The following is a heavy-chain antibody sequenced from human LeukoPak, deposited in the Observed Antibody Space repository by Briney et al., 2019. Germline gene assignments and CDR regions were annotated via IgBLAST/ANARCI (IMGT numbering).Heavy chain of an antibody. D-gene: IGHD2-2*01. V-gene: IGHV3-23*01. CDR1: GFTFSSYA. J-gene: IGHJ6*02. CDR2: ISGSGGST. CDR3: AKDAVVEPAASSYYHYGMDV. Sequence: GGSLRLSCAASGFTFSSYAMSWVRQAPGKGLEWVSAISGSGGSTYYADSVKGRFTISRDNSKNTLYLQMNSLRAEDTAVYYCAKDAVVEPAASSYYHYGMDVWGQGTTVTVSS.